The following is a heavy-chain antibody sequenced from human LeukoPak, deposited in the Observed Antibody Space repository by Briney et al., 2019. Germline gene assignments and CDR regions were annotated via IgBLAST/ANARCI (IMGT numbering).Heavy chain of an antibody. CDR3: ASRKLGNDY. V-gene: IGHV4-59*02. D-gene: IGHD7-27*01. CDR1: GGSVSDYY. CDR2: IYYGST. Sequence: SETLSLTCTVSGGSVSDYYWSWIRQSPGKGLEWIGYIYYGSTSYNPSLKSRVTISADTSRDQFSLKPISVTAADTAVYYCASRKLGNDYWGQGTLVTVSS. J-gene: IGHJ4*02.